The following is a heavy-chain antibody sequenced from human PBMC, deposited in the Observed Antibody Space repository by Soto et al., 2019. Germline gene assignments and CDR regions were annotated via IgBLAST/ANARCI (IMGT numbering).Heavy chain of an antibody. Sequence: QVQLQESGPGLVKPSETLSLTCTVSVGSISSYYWSWIRQPPGKGLEWIGYIYYSGSTNYNPSLKSRVTISVDTSKNQFSLKLSSVTAADTAVYYCARGRFGENWFDPWGQGTLVTVSS. V-gene: IGHV4-59*01. CDR1: VGSISSYY. J-gene: IGHJ5*02. D-gene: IGHD3-10*01. CDR3: ARGRFGENWFDP. CDR2: IYYSGST.